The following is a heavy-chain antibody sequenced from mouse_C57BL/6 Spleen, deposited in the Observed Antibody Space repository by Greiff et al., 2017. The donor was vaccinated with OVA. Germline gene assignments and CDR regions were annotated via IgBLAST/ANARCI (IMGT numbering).Heavy chain of an antibody. J-gene: IGHJ3*01. CDR1: GYTFTDYY. V-gene: IGHV1-26*01. Sequence: EVQLQQSGPELVKPGASVKISCKASGYTFTDYYMNWVKQSHGKSLEWIGDINPNNGGTSYNQKFKGKATLTVDKSSSTAYMELRSLTSEDSAVYYCASYLAWFAYWGQGTLVTVSA. D-gene: IGHD5-5*01. CDR2: INPNNGGT. CDR3: ASYLAWFAY.